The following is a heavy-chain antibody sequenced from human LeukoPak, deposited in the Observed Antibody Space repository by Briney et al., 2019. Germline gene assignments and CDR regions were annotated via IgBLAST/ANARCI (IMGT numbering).Heavy chain of an antibody. J-gene: IGHJ4*02. CDR3: ARGKRSRYCSGGSCYLNYFDY. Sequence: SETLSLTCAVYGGSFSGYYWSWIRQPPGKGLEWIGEINHSGSTNYNPSLKSRVTISVDTSKNQFSLKLSSVTAADTAMYYCARGKRSRYCSGGSCYLNYFDYWGQGTLVTVSS. CDR2: INHSGST. CDR1: GGSFSGYY. D-gene: IGHD2-15*01. V-gene: IGHV4-34*01.